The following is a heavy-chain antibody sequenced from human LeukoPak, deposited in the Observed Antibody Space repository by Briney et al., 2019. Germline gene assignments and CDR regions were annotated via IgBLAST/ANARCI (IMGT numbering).Heavy chain of an antibody. V-gene: IGHV4-39*07. CDR2: IYFSGST. D-gene: IGHD5-24*01. J-gene: IGHJ4*02. CDR1: GGPITSSSNY. CDR3: ASRRREGYSLFDY. Sequence: SETLSLTCTVSGGPITSSSNYWGWIRRPPGKGLEWIASIYFSGSTYYTPSLRSRATIYIDTSKNQFSLKLTSVTATDTAVYYCASRRREGYSLFDYWGQGTLVTVSS.